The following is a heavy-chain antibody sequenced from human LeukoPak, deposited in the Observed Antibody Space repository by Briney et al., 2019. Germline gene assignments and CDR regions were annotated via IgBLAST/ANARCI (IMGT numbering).Heavy chain of an antibody. J-gene: IGHJ4*02. CDR2: ISYDGSNK. V-gene: IGHV3-30-3*01. D-gene: IGHD3-10*01. CDR1: GFTFSSYA. CDR3: ARGLFTMVRGVIEY. Sequence: GGSLRPSCAASGFTFSSYAMLWVRQAPGKGLEWVAVISYDGSNKYYADSVKGRFTISRDNSKNTLYLQMNSLRAEDTAVYYCARGLFTMVRGVIEYWGQGTLVTVSS.